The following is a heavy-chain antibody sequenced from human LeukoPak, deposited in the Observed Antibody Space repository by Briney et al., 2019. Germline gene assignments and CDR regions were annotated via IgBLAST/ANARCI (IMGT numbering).Heavy chain of an antibody. CDR3: AREAIVVVPAAMKRSYYYYYMDV. D-gene: IGHD2-2*01. CDR2: VYYSGST. V-gene: IGHV4-59*11. Sequence: SETLSLPCTVSGGSISSHYWSRIRQPPGKGLEWIGYVYYSGSTNYNPSLKSRVTISVDTSKNQFSLKLSSVTAADTAVYYCAREAIVVVPAAMKRSYYYYYMDVWGKGTTVTVSS. CDR1: GGSISSHY. J-gene: IGHJ6*03.